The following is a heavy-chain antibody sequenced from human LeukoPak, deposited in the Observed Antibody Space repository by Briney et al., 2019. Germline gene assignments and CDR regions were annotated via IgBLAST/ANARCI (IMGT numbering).Heavy chain of an antibody. Sequence: GGSLRLSCAASGFTFSSYWMTWVRQAPGKGLEWVANIKQDGSEKYYVDSMKGRFTISRDNAKNSLTLQMNSLRAEDTAVYYCARCTVYGDYVSYWGQGTLVTVSS. CDR2: IKQDGSEK. V-gene: IGHV3-7*01. CDR3: ARCTVYGDYVSY. CDR1: GFTFSSYW. J-gene: IGHJ4*02. D-gene: IGHD4-17*01.